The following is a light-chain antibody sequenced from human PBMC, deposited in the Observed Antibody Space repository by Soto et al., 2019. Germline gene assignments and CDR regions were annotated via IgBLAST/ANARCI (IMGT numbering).Light chain of an antibody. CDR2: AAS. V-gene: IGKV1-8*01. CDR3: QQLNTLPFT. Sequence: AIRMPQSPSSFSASTGDRVTITCRASQGISSYLAWYQQKPGKAPKLLIYAASTLQSGVPSRFSGSGSGTDFTLTISGLLPEDFATYHCQQLNTLPFTFGQGTRLEIK. J-gene: IGKJ5*01. CDR1: QGISSY.